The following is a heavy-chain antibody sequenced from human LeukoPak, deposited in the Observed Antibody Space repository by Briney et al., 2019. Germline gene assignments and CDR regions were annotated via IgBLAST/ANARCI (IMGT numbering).Heavy chain of an antibody. Sequence: PSETLSLTCTVSGGSISRYYWSWIRQPPGKGLEWIGYIYYSESTNYNPSLKSRVTISVDTSKNQFSLKLSSVTAADTAVYYCARRGGHGGSFDYWGQGTLVTVSS. CDR3: ARRGGHGGSFDY. V-gene: IGHV4-59*01. D-gene: IGHD4-23*01. CDR1: GGSISRYY. J-gene: IGHJ4*02. CDR2: IYYSEST.